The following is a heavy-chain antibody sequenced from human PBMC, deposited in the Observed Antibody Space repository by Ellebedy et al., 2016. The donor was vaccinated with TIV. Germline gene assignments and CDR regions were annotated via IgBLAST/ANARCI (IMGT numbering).Heavy chain of an antibody. V-gene: IGHV7-4-1*02. J-gene: IGHJ3*02. D-gene: IGHD3-9*01. CDR3: ARDVLRYFDWPRQDKGMDAFDI. Sequence: ASVKVSCKASGYTFTSYAMNWVRQAPGQGLEWMGWINTNTGNPTYAQGFTGRFVFPLDTSVSTAYLQISSLKAEDTAVYYCARDVLRYFDWPRQDKGMDAFDIWGQGTMVTVSS. CDR1: GYTFTSYA. CDR2: INTNTGNP.